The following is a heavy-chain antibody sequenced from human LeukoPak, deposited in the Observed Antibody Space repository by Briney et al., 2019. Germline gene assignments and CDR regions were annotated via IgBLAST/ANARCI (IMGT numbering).Heavy chain of an antibody. J-gene: IGHJ3*02. Sequence: PSETLSLTCTVSGGSISSSSYYWGWIRQPPGKGLEWIGSINFRGSTSYNPSLKSRVTISSDTSKNQFSLKLSSLTAADTAVYYCARYQGGTMFDIWGQGTMVTVSS. V-gene: IGHV4-39*01. CDR3: ARYQGGTMFDI. CDR1: GGSISSSSYY. D-gene: IGHD3-10*01. CDR2: INFRGST.